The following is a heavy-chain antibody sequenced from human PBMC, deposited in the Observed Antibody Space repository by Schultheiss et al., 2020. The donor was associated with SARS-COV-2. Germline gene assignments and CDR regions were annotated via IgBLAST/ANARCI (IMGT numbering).Heavy chain of an antibody. Sequence: GGSLRLSCAASGFTFSSYSMNWVRQAPGKGLEWVSSISSSSSCIYYADSVKGRFTISRDNAKNSLYLQMNSLRAEDTAVYYCARVVAPSNWFDPWGQGTLVTVSS. CDR1: GFTFSSYS. CDR2: ISSSSSCI. J-gene: IGHJ5*02. CDR3: ARVVAPSNWFDP. V-gene: IGHV3-21*04. D-gene: IGHD2-2*01.